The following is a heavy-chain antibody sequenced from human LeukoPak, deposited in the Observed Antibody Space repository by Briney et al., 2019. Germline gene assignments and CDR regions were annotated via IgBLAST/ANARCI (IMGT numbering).Heavy chain of an antibody. D-gene: IGHD3-10*01. CDR2: ISAYNGNT. Sequence: ASVKVSCKASGYTFTSYGISWVRQAPGQGLEWMGWISAYNGNTNYAQKLQGRVTMTTDTSTSTAYMELRSLRSDDTAVYYCARDQHGSGSYYWYYYYYMDVWGKGTTVTVSS. CDR3: ARDQHGSGSYYWYYYYYMDV. CDR1: GYTFTSYG. V-gene: IGHV1-18*01. J-gene: IGHJ6*03.